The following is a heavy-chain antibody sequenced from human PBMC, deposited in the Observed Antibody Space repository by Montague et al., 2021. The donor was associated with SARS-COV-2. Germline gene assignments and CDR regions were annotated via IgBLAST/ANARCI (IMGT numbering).Heavy chain of an antibody. Sequence: SETLSLTCTVSAGSISTNSYYWAWIRQPPGKGLGWIGSISYSGSTYFNPSLESRLTMSVDTSKNHFSLKLSSVTAADTAVYYCARLWDFYGSGSHKNSWFDPWGQGTRVTVSS. D-gene: IGHD3-10*01. CDR1: AGSISTNSYY. J-gene: IGHJ5*02. CDR3: ARLWDFYGSGSHKNSWFDP. CDR2: ISYSGST. V-gene: IGHV4-39*02.